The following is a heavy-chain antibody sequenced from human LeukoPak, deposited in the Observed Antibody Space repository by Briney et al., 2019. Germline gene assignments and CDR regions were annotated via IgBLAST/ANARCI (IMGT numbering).Heavy chain of an antibody. J-gene: IGHJ4*02. Sequence: GGSLRISCAASGFTFSSYGMHWVRPAPGKGLEGVAFIRYDGSNKYYADSVKGRFNISRDNSKNTLYLQMNSLRAEDTAVYYCAKDHYYYDSSGYMSIFSDYWGQGTLVTVSS. CDR1: GFTFSSYG. CDR3: AKDHYYYDSSGYMSIFSDY. D-gene: IGHD3-22*01. CDR2: IRYDGSNK. V-gene: IGHV3-30*02.